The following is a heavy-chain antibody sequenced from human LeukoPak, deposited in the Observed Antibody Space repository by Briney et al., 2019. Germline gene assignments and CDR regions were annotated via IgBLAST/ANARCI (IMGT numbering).Heavy chain of an antibody. Sequence: GGSLRLSCAASGFTFSTYAMTWVRQAPGKGLEWLSIISGGGGSTYYADSVKGRFTISRDNSKNTLDLQMDSLRAEDTAVYYCAKDIVGATGFDYWGQGTLVTVSS. D-gene: IGHD1-26*01. J-gene: IGHJ4*02. CDR1: GFTFSTYA. CDR3: AKDIVGATGFDY. V-gene: IGHV3-23*01. CDR2: ISGGGGST.